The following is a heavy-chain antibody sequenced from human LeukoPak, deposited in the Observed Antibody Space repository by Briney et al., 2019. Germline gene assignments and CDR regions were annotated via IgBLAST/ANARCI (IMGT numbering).Heavy chain of an antibody. V-gene: IGHV3-30*03. CDR1: GFTFSSYG. Sequence: GGSLRLSCAASGFTFSSYGMHWVRQAPGKGLEWVAVISYDGSNKYYADSVKGRFTISRDNSKNTLYLQMSSLRAEDTAVYYCAREGASMTTVTYYYYGMDVWGQGTTVTVSS. CDR3: AREGASMTTVTYYYYGMDV. CDR2: ISYDGSNK. J-gene: IGHJ6*02. D-gene: IGHD4-17*01.